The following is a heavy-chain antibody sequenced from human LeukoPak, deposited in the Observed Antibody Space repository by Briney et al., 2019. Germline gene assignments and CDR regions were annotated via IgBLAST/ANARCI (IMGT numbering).Heavy chain of an antibody. CDR1: AVTFNNYW. CDR2: IYPGDSDT. CDR3: ARHSGGAAPTLNY. D-gene: IGHD1-26*01. J-gene: IGHJ4*02. V-gene: IGHV5-51*01. Sequence: GESLRISCKGSAVTFNNYWIGWVRQLPGKGLDWMGIIYPGDSDTRYSPSFQGQVTISADKSISTAYLQWSSLKASDTAMYYCARHSGGAAPTLNYWGQGTLVTVSS.